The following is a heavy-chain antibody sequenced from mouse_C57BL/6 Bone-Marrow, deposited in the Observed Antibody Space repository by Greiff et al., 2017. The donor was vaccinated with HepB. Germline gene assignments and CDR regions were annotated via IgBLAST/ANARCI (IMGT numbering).Heavy chain of an antibody. V-gene: IGHV1-26*01. CDR3: ARGMVTTPFAY. CDR2: INPNNGGT. Sequence: EVQLQQSGPELVKPGASVKISCKASGYTFTDYYMNWVKQSHGKSLEWIGDINPNNGGTSYNQKFKGKATLTVDKSSSTAYMELRSLTSEDSAVYYCARGMVTTPFAYWGQGTLVTVSA. J-gene: IGHJ3*01. D-gene: IGHD2-3*01. CDR1: GYTFTDYY.